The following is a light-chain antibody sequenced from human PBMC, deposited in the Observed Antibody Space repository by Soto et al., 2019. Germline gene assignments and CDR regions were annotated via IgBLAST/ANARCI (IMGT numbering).Light chain of an antibody. V-gene: IGKV3-11*01. Sequence: EIVLTQSPATLSLSPGERATLSCRASQSVSSYLAWYQQKPGQAPRLLIYDASNRATGIPARFSGSGSGTDFTLTISRLETEDFAVYYCQPRSYWPLTFGQGTKVEIK. CDR3: QPRSYWPLT. CDR2: DAS. CDR1: QSVSSY. J-gene: IGKJ1*01.